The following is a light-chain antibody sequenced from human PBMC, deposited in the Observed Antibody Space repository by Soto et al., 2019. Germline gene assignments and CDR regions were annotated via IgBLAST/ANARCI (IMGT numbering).Light chain of an antibody. J-gene: IGLJ2*01. CDR3: SSYTFSSTLVV. Sequence: QSALTQPASVSGSPGQSITIACTGTSSDIGSYNYVSWYQQLPGKVPKLMIYGVSNRPSGVSNRFSVSKSGNTASLTISGLQAEDEADYYCSSYTFSSTLVVFGGGTQLTVL. CDR1: SSDIGSYNY. V-gene: IGLV2-14*03. CDR2: GVS.